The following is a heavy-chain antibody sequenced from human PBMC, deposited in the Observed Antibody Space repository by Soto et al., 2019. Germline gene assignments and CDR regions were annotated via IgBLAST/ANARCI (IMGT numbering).Heavy chain of an antibody. Sequence: GGSLRLSCAASGFTFSSYAMSWVRQAPGKGLEWVSSISGSGGGTYYADSVKGRFTFSRDNDKNTLYLQLDSLRVEDTAMYYCTRGPRPSSSGTGAYWGPGTQVTVSS. CDR3: TRGPRPSSSGTGAY. CDR2: ISGSGGGT. J-gene: IGHJ4*02. CDR1: GFTFSSYA. V-gene: IGHV3-23*01. D-gene: IGHD1-26*01.